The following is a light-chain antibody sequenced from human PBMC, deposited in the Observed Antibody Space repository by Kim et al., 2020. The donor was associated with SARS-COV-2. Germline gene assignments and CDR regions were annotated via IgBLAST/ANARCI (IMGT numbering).Light chain of an antibody. CDR1: QSIGNN. V-gene: IGKV3-15*01. J-gene: IGKJ4*01. CDR2: GAS. CDR3: QQYYNWPLS. Sequence: VSPGESAILSCRASQSIGNNLVWYQQKPGQTPRLLIFGASSRATGIPDRFSGGGSGTEFTLTISGLQSEDFVVYYCQQYYNWPLSFGGGTKVDIK.